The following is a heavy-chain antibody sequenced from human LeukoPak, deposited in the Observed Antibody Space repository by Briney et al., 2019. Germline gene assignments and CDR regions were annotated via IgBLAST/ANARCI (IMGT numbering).Heavy chain of an antibody. D-gene: IGHD3-10*01. Sequence: GGSLRLSCAASGFTFSSYGMHWVRQAPGKGLEWVAFIRYDGSNKYYADSVKGRFTISRDNSKNTLYLQMNSLRAEDTAVYYCASIGAQSFDYWGQGSLVTVSS. J-gene: IGHJ4*02. CDR2: IRYDGSNK. CDR3: ASIGAQSFDY. V-gene: IGHV3-30*02. CDR1: GFTFSSYG.